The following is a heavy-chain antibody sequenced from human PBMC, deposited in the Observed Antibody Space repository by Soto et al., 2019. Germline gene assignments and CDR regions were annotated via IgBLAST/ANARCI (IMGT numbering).Heavy chain of an antibody. Sequence: PGGSLRLSCAASGFTFSSYSMNWVRQAPGKGLEWVSSISSSSSYIYYADSVKGRFTISRDNAKNSLYLQMNSLRAEDTAVYYCARDLGVAGPLCMDVWGQGTTVTVSS. CDR3: ARDLGVAGPLCMDV. CDR1: GFTFSSYS. J-gene: IGHJ6*02. V-gene: IGHV3-21*01. CDR2: ISSSSSYI. D-gene: IGHD6-19*01.